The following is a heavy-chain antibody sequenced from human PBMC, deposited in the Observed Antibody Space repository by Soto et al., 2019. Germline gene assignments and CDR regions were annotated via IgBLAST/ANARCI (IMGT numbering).Heavy chain of an antibody. CDR2: ISGSGGST. V-gene: IGHV3-23*01. CDR3: AKWVPSIGDPCPPCTPIYYYYGMDV. D-gene: IGHD2-15*01. Sequence: GSLRLSCAASGFTSDNTWINWFRQAPGKGLEWVGGISGSGGSTYYADSVKGRFTISRDNSKNTLYLQMNSLRAEDTAVYYCAKWVPSIGDPCPPCTPIYYYYGMDVWGQGTTVTVSS. J-gene: IGHJ6*02. CDR1: GFTSDNTW.